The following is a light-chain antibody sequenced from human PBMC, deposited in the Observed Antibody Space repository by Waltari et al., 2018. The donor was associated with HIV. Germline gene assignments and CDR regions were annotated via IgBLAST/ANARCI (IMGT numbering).Light chain of an antibody. V-gene: IGLV1-47*01. CDR3: AAWYDRLNAVV. Sequence: AATARLYRPSQRPSGVLDRFSASKSATYASLAISGLRPEDEADYYCAAWYDRLNAVVFGGGTKLTV. J-gene: IGLJ2*01. CDR2: RPS.